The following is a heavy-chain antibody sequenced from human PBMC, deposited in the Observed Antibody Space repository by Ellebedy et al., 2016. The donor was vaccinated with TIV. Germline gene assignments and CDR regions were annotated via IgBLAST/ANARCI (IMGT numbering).Heavy chain of an antibody. D-gene: IGHD1-26*01. V-gene: IGHV4-31*03. CDR3: ARDQVGYYYYYMDV. CDR2: IYYSGST. Sequence: SETLSLTXTVSGGSISSGGYYWSWIRQHPGKGLEWIGYIYYSGSTYYNPSLKSRVTISVDTSKNQFSLKLSSVTAADTAVYYCARDQVGYYYYYMDVWGKGTTVTVSS. J-gene: IGHJ6*03. CDR1: GGSISSGGYY.